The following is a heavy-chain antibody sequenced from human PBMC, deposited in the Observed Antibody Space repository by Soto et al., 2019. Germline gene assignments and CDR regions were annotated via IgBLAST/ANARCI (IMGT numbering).Heavy chain of an antibody. V-gene: IGHV4-30-4*01. CDR3: ARDSGSGYDSSRRYFDY. Sequence: SETLSLTCTVSGGSISSGDYYWRWIRQPPGKGLEWIGYIYYSGSTYYNPSLKSRVTISVDTSKNQFSLKLSSVTAADTAVYYCARDSGSGYDSSRRYFDYWGQGTLVTVSS. CDR2: IYYSGST. J-gene: IGHJ4*02. CDR1: GGSISSGDYY. D-gene: IGHD3-22*01.